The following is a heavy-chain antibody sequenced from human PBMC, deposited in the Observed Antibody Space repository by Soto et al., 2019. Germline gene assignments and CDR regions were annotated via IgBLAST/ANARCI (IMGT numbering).Heavy chain of an antibody. D-gene: IGHD2-2*01. CDR3: ARMPYSYYAMDV. J-gene: IGHJ6*02. CDR2: IHHDGGT. CDR1: GGPIRSYNW. Sequence: QVQLQESGPGLVEPAGTLSLTCAVSGGPIRSYNWWSWVRQPPGKGLEWIGEIHHDGGTNYNTSLKSRVPISVDNAKNPLSLNLNSVTAADAAIYYCARMPYSYYAMDVWGQGTTVTVSS. V-gene: IGHV4-4*02.